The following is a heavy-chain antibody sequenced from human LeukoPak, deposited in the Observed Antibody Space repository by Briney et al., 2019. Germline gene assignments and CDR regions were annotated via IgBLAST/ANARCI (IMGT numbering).Heavy chain of an antibody. J-gene: IGHJ4*02. Sequence: GGSLRLSCAASGFTFSSYAMSWVRQAPGKGLEWVSAISGSGGSTYYADSVKGRFTISRDNSKNTLYLQMNSLRAEDTAVYYCAKDLSWRITLYYFDYWGQGTLVTVSS. V-gene: IGHV3-23*01. CDR1: GFTFSSYA. CDR3: AKDLSWRITLYYFDY. CDR2: ISGSGGST. D-gene: IGHD5-24*01.